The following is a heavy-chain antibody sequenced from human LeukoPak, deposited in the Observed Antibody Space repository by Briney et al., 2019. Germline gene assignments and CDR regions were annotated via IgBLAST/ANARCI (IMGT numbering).Heavy chain of an antibody. D-gene: IGHD4-23*01. CDR2: ISSSSNTI. J-gene: IGHJ4*02. CDR1: GFNFNSYS. V-gene: IGHV3-48*01. Sequence: PGGSLRLSCAASGFNFNSYSMNWVRQAPGKGLEWVSYISSSSNTIYYADSVKGRFTISRDNAKNSLYLQMNSLRAEDTAVYYCARDHSVRWYHSDYWGQGTLVTVSS. CDR3: ARDHSVRWYHSDY.